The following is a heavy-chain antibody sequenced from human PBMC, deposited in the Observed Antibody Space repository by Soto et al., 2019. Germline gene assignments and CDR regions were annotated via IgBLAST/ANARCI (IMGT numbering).Heavy chain of an antibody. J-gene: IGHJ6*02. CDR1: GFTFNTYA. CDR3: AKGQHCSSTSCYFYYYGMDV. Sequence: QVQLVESGGGVVRPGRSLRLSCAASGFTFNTYAMHWVRQSPGKGLEWVAVMSYDGSNKYYADSVKGRLTISRDNSKNTLHLQMNSLRAEDTAVYYCAKGQHCSSTSCYFYYYGMDVWGQGTTVAVSS. D-gene: IGHD2-2*01. V-gene: IGHV3-30*18. CDR2: MSYDGSNK.